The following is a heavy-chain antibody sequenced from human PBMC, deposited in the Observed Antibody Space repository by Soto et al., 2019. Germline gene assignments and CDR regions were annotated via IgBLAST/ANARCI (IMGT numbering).Heavy chain of an antibody. J-gene: IGHJ3*02. V-gene: IGHV3-30-3*01. CDR2: ISYDGSNK. D-gene: IGHD3-22*01. CDR1: GFTFSSYA. CDR3: ARDIYDYYDSSGYYDAFDI. Sequence: QVQLVESGGGVVQPGRSLRLSCAASGFTFSSYAMHWVRQAPGKGLEWVAVISYDGSNKYYADSVKGRFTISRDNSKNTLYLQMNSLRAEDTAVYYCARDIYDYYDSSGYYDAFDIWGQGTMVTVSS.